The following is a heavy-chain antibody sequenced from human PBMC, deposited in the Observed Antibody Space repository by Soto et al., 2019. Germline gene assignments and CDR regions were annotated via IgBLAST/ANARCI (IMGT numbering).Heavy chain of an antibody. D-gene: IGHD2-15*01. CDR2: VKEDGSKK. V-gene: IGHV3-7*01. CDR3: ASQRWTGGHDY. Sequence: EVQVVESGGGVVQPGGSLRLSCAASGFSFSYYWMRWVRQAPGKGLEWVANVKEDGSKKYYVDSVKGRFTISRDNAMNSLSLQMNSLREDDTAVYYGASQRWTGGHDYWGQGTLVTVAS. CDR1: GFSFSYYW. J-gene: IGHJ4*02.